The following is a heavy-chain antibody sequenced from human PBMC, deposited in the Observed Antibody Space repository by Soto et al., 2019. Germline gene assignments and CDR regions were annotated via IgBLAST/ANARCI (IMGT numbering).Heavy chain of an antibody. Sequence: AASVKVSCKASGGTFSSYAISWVRQAPGQGLEWIGGIIPIFGTANYAQKFQGRVTITADESTSTAYMELSNLRSEDTAVYYCARERLEDIVLVRPPTDYYYYGMDVWGQGTTVTVSS. V-gene: IGHV1-69*13. CDR2: IIPIFGTA. CDR1: GGTFSSYA. D-gene: IGHD2-2*01. J-gene: IGHJ6*02. CDR3: ARERLEDIVLVRPPTDYYYYGMDV.